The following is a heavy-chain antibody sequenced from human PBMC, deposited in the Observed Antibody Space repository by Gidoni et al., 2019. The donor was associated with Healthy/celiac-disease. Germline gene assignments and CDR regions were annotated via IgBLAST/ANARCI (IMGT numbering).Heavy chain of an antibody. J-gene: IGHJ3*02. V-gene: IGHV3-74*01. CDR3: ARGRELRRGEAFDI. CDR1: GFTFSSYW. Sequence: EVQLVESGGGLVQPGGSLRLSCAASGFTFSSYWMHWVRQAPGKGLVWVSRINSDGSSTSYADSVKGRFTISRDNAKNTLYLQMNSLRAEDTAVYYCARGRELRRGEAFDIWGQGTMVTVSS. D-gene: IGHD1-26*01. CDR2: INSDGSST.